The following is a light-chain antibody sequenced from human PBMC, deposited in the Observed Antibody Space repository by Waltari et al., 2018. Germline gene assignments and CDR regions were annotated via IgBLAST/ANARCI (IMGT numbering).Light chain of an antibody. J-gene: IGLJ2*01. CDR2: KVS. CDR3: CSYTDGNTLV. CDR1: SSDVGSYNF. Sequence: GQSITISCTGTSSDVGSYNFVSWYQQHPDKAPKLIIYKVSERPSGVSNRFSGSKSDNTASLTISGLQAEDEAHYYCCSYTDGNTLVFGGGTKLTVL. V-gene: IGLV2-23*02.